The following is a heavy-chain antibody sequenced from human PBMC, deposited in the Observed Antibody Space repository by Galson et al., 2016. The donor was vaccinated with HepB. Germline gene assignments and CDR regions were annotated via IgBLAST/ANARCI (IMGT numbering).Heavy chain of an antibody. CDR2: IGWDGNEK. Sequence: SLRLSCAASGFIFSDFGMHWVRQAPGKGLEWVAFIGWDGNEKHYGDSVRGRFTISRDNSKNTLSLEMNSLSAEDTALYYCAKEEHNTGWTYRDFWGQGTPVTVSS. J-gene: IGHJ4*02. V-gene: IGHV3-30*02. D-gene: IGHD1-7*01. CDR3: AKEEHNTGWTYRDF. CDR1: GFIFSDFG.